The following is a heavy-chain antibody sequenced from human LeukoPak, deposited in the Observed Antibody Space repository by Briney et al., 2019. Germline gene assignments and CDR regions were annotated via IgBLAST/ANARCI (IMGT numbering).Heavy chain of an antibody. CDR1: GYTFTSYG. J-gene: IGHJ5*02. CDR2: ISAYNGNT. D-gene: IGHD2-2*01. CDR3: ARDLKYCSSTSCYSSHNDWFDP. V-gene: IGHV1-18*01. Sequence: ASVNVSCKASGYTFTSYGISWVRQAPGQGLEWMGWISAYNGNTNYAQKLQGRVTMTTDTSTSTAYMELRSLRSDDTAVYYCARDLKYCSSTSCYSSHNDWFDPWGQGTLVTVSS.